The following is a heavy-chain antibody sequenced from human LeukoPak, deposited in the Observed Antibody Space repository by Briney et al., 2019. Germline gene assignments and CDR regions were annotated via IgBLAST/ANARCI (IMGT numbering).Heavy chain of an antibody. V-gene: IGHV3-7*01. CDR2: INQDGTEK. Sequence: GESLRLSCAASGFTFTTYWMTWVRQAPGKGLEWVANINQDGTEKYYVDSVKGRFTISRDNAKNSLYLQMNRLRAEDTAVYYCARVGGSYSVGGAVDYWGQGTLVTVSS. CDR1: GFTFTTYW. J-gene: IGHJ4*02. CDR3: ARVGGSYSVGGAVDY. D-gene: IGHD1-26*01.